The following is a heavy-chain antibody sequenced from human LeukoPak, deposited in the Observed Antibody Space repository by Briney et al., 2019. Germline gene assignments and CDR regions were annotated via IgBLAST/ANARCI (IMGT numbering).Heavy chain of an antibody. V-gene: IGHV4-39*01. J-gene: IGHJ4*02. CDR3: ARQPSSWFTSFDS. Sequence: SETLSLTCTVSGGSISSSSYYWGWIRQPPGKGLEWIGGIYYSGSTYYNPSLKSRVTISVDTSKNQFSLKLSSVTAADTAVYYCARQPSSWFTSFDSWGQGTLVTVSS. D-gene: IGHD6-13*01. CDR1: GGSISSSSYY. CDR2: IYYSGST.